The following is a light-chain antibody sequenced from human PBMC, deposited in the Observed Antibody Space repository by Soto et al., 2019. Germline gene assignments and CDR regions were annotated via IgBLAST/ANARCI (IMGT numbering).Light chain of an antibody. CDR1: QGVSRN. Sequence: EIVTSQCRPSLIVTEGERAALSCRASQGVSRNFACYQPTPGQAPRLLISGASTRATGIPARFSGSGSGTEFTLTFSSLRSEDFAVYDCQQYINWPRLAFGEGTRLEIK. V-gene: IGKV3D-15*01. CDR2: GAS. J-gene: IGKJ5*01. CDR3: QQYINWPRLA.